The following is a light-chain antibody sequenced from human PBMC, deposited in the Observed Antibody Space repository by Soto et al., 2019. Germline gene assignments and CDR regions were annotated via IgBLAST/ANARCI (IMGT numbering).Light chain of an antibody. CDR1: NRDVGSYNL. J-gene: IGLJ3*02. CDR2: EVR. Sequence: QSALTQPASVSGSPGQSITISCIGTNRDVGSYNLVSWYQQRPGEAPKLIISEVRNRPSGISYRFTGSKSGNTASRTISGLQAEDEADYYCSSYTTTSTLVFGGGTKLTVL. CDR3: SSYTTTSTLV. V-gene: IGLV2-14*01.